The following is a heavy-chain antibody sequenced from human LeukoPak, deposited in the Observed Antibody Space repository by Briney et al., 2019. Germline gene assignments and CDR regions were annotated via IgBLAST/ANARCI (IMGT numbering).Heavy chain of an antibody. J-gene: IGHJ3*02. CDR3: ARTGNGGDLDI. D-gene: IGHD2-8*01. CDR1: GFTFSNHW. V-gene: IGHV3-74*01. Sequence: PGGSLRLSCVASGFTFSNHWLHWVRQGPGKGLVWVSRIYGDGTSTIYADSVKGRFTIPRDNAKSTMYLQMNSLRAEDTAVYYCARTGNGGDLDIWGQGTMVTVSS. CDR2: IYGDGTST.